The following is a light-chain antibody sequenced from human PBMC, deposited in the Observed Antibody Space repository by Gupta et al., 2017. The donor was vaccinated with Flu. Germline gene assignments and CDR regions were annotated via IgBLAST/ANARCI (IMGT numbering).Light chain of an antibody. Sequence: QVVVTQSPSASASLGDSVKLTCTLSSGHRSYAIAWHQHQPVKGPRFLMKINNDGSHSKGDGVPDRFSGSRSGSARYLTLSRRQSDDEDDYYCQTGGTGMVFGGGTRLTVL. CDR1: SGHRSYA. V-gene: IGLV4-69*01. J-gene: IGLJ2*01. CDR2: INNDGSH. CDR3: QTGGTGMV.